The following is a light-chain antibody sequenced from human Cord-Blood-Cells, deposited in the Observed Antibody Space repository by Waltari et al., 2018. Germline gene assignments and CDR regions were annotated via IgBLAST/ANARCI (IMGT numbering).Light chain of an antibody. CDR3: CSYAGSYTLV. CDR1: SSAVGGYNY. V-gene: IGLV2-11*01. Sequence: QSALTQPRSVSGSPGQSVTISCTGTSSAVGGYNYVSWYQQHPGKAPKLMIDDVSKRPSGVPDRFSGSKSGNTASLTISGLQAEDEADYYCCSYAGSYTLVFGGGTKLTVL. J-gene: IGLJ2*01. CDR2: DVS.